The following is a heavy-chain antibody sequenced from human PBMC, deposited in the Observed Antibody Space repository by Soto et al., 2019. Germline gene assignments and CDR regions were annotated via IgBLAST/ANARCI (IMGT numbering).Heavy chain of an antibody. CDR2: IIPIFGTA. D-gene: IGHD3-10*01. CDR1: GCTFSSYA. CDR3: ARTPYYYGSGITYYFDY. V-gene: IGHV1-69*13. Sequence: SVKVSCKASGCTFSSYAISWVRLAPGQGLEWMGGIIPIFGTANYAQKFQGRVTITADESTSTAYMELSSLRSEDTAVYYCARTPYYYGSGITYYFDYWGQGTLVTVSS. J-gene: IGHJ4*02.